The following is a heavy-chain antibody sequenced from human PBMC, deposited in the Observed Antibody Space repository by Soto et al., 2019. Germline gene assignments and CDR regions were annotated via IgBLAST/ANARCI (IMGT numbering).Heavy chain of an antibody. V-gene: IGHV3-30*18. CDR3: AKDKGTLRPQELVRGGNGMDV. CDR2: ISYDGSNK. CDR1: GFTFSSYG. Sequence: VGSLRLSCAASGFTFSSYGMHWVRQAPGKGLEWVAVISYDGSNKYYADSVKGRFTISRDNSKNTLYLQMNSLRAEDTAVYYCAKDKGTLRPQELVRGGNGMDVWGQGTTVTVSS. D-gene: IGHD6-6*01. J-gene: IGHJ6*02.